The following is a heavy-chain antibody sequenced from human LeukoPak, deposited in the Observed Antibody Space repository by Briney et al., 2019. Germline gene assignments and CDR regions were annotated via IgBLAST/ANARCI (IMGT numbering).Heavy chain of an antibody. V-gene: IGHV4-59*11. D-gene: IGHD3-3*01. Sequence: SETPSLTCTVSGASINSHYWSWIRQPPGKGLEWIGYIFYSGRTTYNPSLRGRVTISVDRSNRQFSLRLSSVTAADTAVYYCARSTRFPGSFDPWGQGTLVAVSS. CDR2: IFYSGRT. J-gene: IGHJ5*02. CDR1: GASINSHY. CDR3: ARSTRFPGSFDP.